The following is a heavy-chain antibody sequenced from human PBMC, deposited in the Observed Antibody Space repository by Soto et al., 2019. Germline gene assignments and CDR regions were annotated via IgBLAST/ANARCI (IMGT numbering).Heavy chain of an antibody. CDR2: IIPIFGTA. J-gene: IGHJ6*02. CDR3: ARDQGPVAAAGIPSGYYYGMDV. D-gene: IGHD6-13*01. CDR1: AGTFSSYA. Sequence: ASVKVSCKASAGTFSSYAISWVRQAPGQGLEWMGGIIPIFGTANYAQKFQGRVTITADKSTSTAYMELSSLRSEDTAVYYCARDQGPVAAAGIPSGYYYGMDVWGQGTTVTVSS. V-gene: IGHV1-69*06.